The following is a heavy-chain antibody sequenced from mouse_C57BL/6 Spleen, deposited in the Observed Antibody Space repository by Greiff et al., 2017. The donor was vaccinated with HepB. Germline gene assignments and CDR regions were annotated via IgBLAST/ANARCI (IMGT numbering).Heavy chain of an antibody. Sequence: DVHLVESGGGLVKPGGSLKLSCAASGFTFSSYAMSWVRQTPEKRLEWVATISDGGSYTYYPDNVKGRFTISRDNAKNNLYLQMSHLKSEDTAMYYCATRAYYFDYWGQGTTLTVSS. CDR2: ISDGGSYT. J-gene: IGHJ2*01. V-gene: IGHV5-4*01. CDR1: GFTFSSYA. D-gene: IGHD3-3*01. CDR3: ATRAYYFDY.